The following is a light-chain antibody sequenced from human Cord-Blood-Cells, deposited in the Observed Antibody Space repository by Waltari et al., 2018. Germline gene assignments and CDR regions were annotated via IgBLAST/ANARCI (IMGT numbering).Light chain of an antibody. Sequence: QFDLTQPPSVSGSPGQSVTISCTGTSSDVGSYNSVSWYQQPPGTAPKLMIYEVSNRPSGVPDRFSGSKSGNTASLTISGLQAEDEADYYCSSYTSSSTYVFGTGTKVTVL. CDR2: EVS. V-gene: IGLV2-18*02. J-gene: IGLJ1*01. CDR3: SSYTSSSTYV. CDR1: SSDVGSYNS.